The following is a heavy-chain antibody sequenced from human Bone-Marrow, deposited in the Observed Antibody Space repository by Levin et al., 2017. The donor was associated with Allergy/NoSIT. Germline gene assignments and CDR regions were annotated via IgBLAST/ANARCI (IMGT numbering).Heavy chain of an antibody. D-gene: IGHD2-15*01. CDR1: GFTFSSYA. Sequence: GESLKISCAASGFTFSSYAMHWVRQAPGKGLEWVAVISYDGSNKYYADSVKGRFTISRDNSKNTLYLQMNSLRAEDTAVYYCARDTESEATLDYWGQGTLVTVSS. J-gene: IGHJ4*02. CDR3: ARDTESEATLDY. CDR2: ISYDGSNK. V-gene: IGHV3-30*04.